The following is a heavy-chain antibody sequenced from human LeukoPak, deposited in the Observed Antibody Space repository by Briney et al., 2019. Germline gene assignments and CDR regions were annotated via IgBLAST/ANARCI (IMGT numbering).Heavy chain of an antibody. V-gene: IGHV4-34*01. CDR2: INHSGST. CDR3: ARAPGVTIFGVVIKSDAFDI. CDR1: GGSFSGYY. Sequence: PSETLSLTGAVYGGSFSGYYWSWIRQPPGKGLEWIGEINHSGSTNYNPSLKSRVTISVDTSKNQFSLKLSSVTAADTAVYYCARAPGVTIFGVVIKSDAFDIWGQGTMVTVSS. D-gene: IGHD3-3*01. J-gene: IGHJ3*02.